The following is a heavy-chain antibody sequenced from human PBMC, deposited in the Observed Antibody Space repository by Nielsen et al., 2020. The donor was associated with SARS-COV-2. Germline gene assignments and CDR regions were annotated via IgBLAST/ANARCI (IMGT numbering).Heavy chain of an antibody. Sequence: SVHVSCTVSGGALTLFSMHWVRQAPGKGLEWMGEFDPQDGETTYAQNFQGRVTMTEDTSIDTAYLDLSGLTSDDTAIYYCATDSPIGVVIYALAHWGQGTPVTVSS. CDR2: FDPQDGET. CDR3: ATDSPIGVVIYALAH. D-gene: IGHD3-3*01. CDR1: GGALTLFS. V-gene: IGHV1-24*01. J-gene: IGHJ4*02.